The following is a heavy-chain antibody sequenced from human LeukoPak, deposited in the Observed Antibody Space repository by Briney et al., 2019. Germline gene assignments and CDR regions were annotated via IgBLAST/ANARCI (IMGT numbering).Heavy chain of an antibody. CDR1: GGSLSSYY. CDR3: ARSGTLTGYLY. V-gene: IGHV4-59*01. D-gene: IGHD3-9*01. J-gene: IGHJ4*02. Sequence: PSETLSLTCTVSGGSLSSYYWTWIRQPPGKGLEWIGYIYYSGSTNYNPSLKSRVTMSVDTSKNQFSLKLNSVPAADTAVYYCARSGTLTGYLYWGQGALVTVSS. CDR2: IYYSGST.